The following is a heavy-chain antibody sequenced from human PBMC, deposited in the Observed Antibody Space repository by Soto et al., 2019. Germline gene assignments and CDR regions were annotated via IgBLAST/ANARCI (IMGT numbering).Heavy chain of an antibody. Sequence: ASVKVSCKASGGTFSNYAITWVRQAPGQGLEWLGRIIPIFGSANYAQKFQGRVTITADESTTTAYMELSSLRSDDTAVYYCARASGSSYWFDPWGQGTLVTVSS. J-gene: IGHJ5*02. CDR2: IIPIFGSA. V-gene: IGHV1-69*13. CDR3: ARASGSSYWFDP. D-gene: IGHD1-26*01. CDR1: GGTFSNYA.